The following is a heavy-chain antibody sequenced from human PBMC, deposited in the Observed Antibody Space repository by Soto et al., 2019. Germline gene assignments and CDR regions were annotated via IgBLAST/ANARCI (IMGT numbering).Heavy chain of an antibody. D-gene: IGHD2-2*02. CDR3: ARSQTLGYCSSTSCYNYYYGMDV. J-gene: IGHJ6*02. CDR1: GYSFTSYW. CDR2: IYPGDSDT. V-gene: IGHV5-51*01. Sequence: GESLKISCKGSGYSFTSYWIGWVRQMSGKGLDWMGIIYPGDSDTRYSPSCHGQVHISAEKAISTAYRQWSRLKASDTAMYYYARSQTLGYCSSTSCYNYYYGMDVWGQVTTVTVSS.